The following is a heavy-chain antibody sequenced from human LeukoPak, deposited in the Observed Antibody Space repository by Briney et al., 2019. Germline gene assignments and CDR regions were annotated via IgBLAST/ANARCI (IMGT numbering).Heavy chain of an antibody. CDR3: ARDPHDRRGYCSSTSCLREAFDI. Sequence: PSQTLSLACAVSGGSISSGGYSWGWIRQPPGKGLEWIGSIYYSGSTSYNPSLRSRVTMSIDTSKNQFSLKLSSVTAADTAVYYCARDPHDRRGYCSSTSCLREAFDIWGQGTMVTVSS. CDR1: GGSISSGGYS. V-gene: IGHV4-39*07. D-gene: IGHD2-2*01. J-gene: IGHJ3*02. CDR2: IYYSGST.